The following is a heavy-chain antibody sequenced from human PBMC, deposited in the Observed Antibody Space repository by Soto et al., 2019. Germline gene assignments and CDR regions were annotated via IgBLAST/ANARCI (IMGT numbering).Heavy chain of an antibody. J-gene: IGHJ6*02. V-gene: IGHV1-18*01. CDR1: GYTLTSYG. CDR2: ISAYNGNT. CDR3: ARETHPITYXDFWSGWRLYGYYGMDV. D-gene: IGHD3-3*01. Sequence: ASVKVSCKASGYTLTSYGISWVRQAPGQGLEWMGWISAYNGNTNYAQKLQGRVTMTTDTSTSTAYMELRSLRSDDTAVYYCARETHPITYXDFWSGWRLYGYYGMDVWGQGTTVTVSS.